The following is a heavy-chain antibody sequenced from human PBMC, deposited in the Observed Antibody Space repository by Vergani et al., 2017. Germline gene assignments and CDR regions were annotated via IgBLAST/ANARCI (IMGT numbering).Heavy chain of an antibody. CDR2: IFPSGNS. Sequence: QLQLQESGSGLVKPSQTLSLTCAVSGDSITNGGFSWNWIRQPPGKGPEWIGYIFPSGNSDYNPSLKNRVSISLDKSKNQFSLWVNSVTAADTAVYYCARHLAYCGGDCYPYYYGMDVWGKGTTVTVSS. J-gene: IGHJ6*04. D-gene: IGHD2-21*02. CDR3: ARHLAYCGGDCYPYYYGMDV. V-gene: IGHV4-30-2*01. CDR1: GDSITNGGFS.